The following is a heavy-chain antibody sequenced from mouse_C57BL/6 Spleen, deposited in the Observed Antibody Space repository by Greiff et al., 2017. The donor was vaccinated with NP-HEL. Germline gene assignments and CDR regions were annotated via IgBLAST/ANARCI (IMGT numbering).Heavy chain of an antibody. V-gene: IGHV1-64*01. Sequence: QVQLQQPGAELVKPGASVKLSCKASGYTFTSYWMHWVKQRPGQGLEWIGMIHPNSGSTNYNEKFKSKATLTVDKSSSTAYMQLSSLTSEDSAVYYCAREEVYGYEYYFDYWGQGTTLTVSS. J-gene: IGHJ2*01. CDR2: IHPNSGST. CDR3: AREEVYGYEYYFDY. CDR1: GYTFTSYW. D-gene: IGHD2-2*01.